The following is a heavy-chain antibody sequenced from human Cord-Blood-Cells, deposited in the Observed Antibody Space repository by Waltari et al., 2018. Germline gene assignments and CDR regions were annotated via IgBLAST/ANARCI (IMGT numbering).Heavy chain of an antibody. CDR1: GGSISSVGYY. CDR3: ASSSVTFGGVIGIFDY. CDR2: IYYSGSP. Sequence: ESGPGLVKPSQTLSLTCTVSGGSISSVGYYWSWIRQHPGKGLEWIGYIYYSGSPYYNPSLQSQVTISVDTSKNQFSLKLSSLTPPATAVYYCASSSVTFGGVIGIFDYWGQGTLVTVSS. D-gene: IGHD3-16*02. V-gene: IGHV4-31*01. J-gene: IGHJ4*02.